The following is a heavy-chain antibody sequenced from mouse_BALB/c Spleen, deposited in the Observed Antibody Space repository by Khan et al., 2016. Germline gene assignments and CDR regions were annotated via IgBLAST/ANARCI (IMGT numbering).Heavy chain of an antibody. Sequence: EVQLQESGPGLVKPSQSLSLTCTVTGYSITSDYAWYWLRQFPGNKLEWMCNISYSGRTSYNPSLKSRTSITPATSKNQFFLQLTSVTTEDTATYDYARSVDSTTVDANDFDYWGQGTTLTVSS. CDR3: ARSVDSTTVDANDFDY. CDR2: ISYSGRT. J-gene: IGHJ2*01. CDR1: GYSITSDYA. D-gene: IGHD1-1*01. V-gene: IGHV3-2*02.